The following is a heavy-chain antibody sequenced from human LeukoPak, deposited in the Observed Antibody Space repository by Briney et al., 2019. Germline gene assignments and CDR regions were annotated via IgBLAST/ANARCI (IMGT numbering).Heavy chain of an antibody. CDR3: ASSPPTGTTWYFDL. CDR2: ISGSGGST. D-gene: IGHD1-7*01. Sequence: GGSLRLSCAASGFTFSSYAMSWVRQAPGKGLEWVSAISGSGGSTYYADSVKGRFTISRDNSRNTLYLQMGSLRAEDMAVYYCASSPPTGTTWYFDLWGRGTLVTVSS. J-gene: IGHJ2*01. V-gene: IGHV3-23*01. CDR1: GFTFSSYA.